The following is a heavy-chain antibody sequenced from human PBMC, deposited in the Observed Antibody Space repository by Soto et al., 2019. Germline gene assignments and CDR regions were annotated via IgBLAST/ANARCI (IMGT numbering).Heavy chain of an antibody. V-gene: IGHV4-34*01. CDR2: INHSGST. Sequence: QVQLQQWGAGLLKPSETLSLTCGVYGGSLSGSYWSWIRQSPGKGLEWIGEINHSGSTNYNPSLKSRVTISVDTSKNQFSLKLNSVTAADTAVYYCVYSSDWYGGFDYWGQGTLVTVSS. D-gene: IGHD6-19*01. J-gene: IGHJ4*02. CDR1: GGSLSGSY. CDR3: VYSSDWYGGFDY.